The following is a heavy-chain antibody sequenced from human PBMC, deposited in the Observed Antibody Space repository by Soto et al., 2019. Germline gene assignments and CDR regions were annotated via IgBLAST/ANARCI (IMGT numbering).Heavy chain of an antibody. J-gene: IGHJ4*02. V-gene: IGHV3-30-3*01. D-gene: IGHD1-1*01. CDR2: ISYDGSNK. CDR3: ARDLRSGTTVY. Sequence: QVQLVESGGGVVQPGRSLRLSCAASGFTFSSYAMHWVRQAPGKGLEWVAVISYDGSNKYYADSVKGRFTISRDNSKNTLYLQVNSLRAEDTAVYYCARDLRSGTTVYWGQGTLVTVSS. CDR1: GFTFSSYA.